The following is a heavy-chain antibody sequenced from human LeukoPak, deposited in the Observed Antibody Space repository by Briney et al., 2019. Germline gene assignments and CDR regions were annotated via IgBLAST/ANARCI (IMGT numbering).Heavy chain of an antibody. CDR3: ARDGGHSSSWG. Sequence: AGGSLRLSCTVSGFTVSSNSMSWVRQAPGKGLEWVSFIYSDNTHYSDSVKGRFTISRDNAKNSLYLQMNSLRAEDTAVYYCARDGGHSSSWGWGQGTLVTVSS. J-gene: IGHJ4*02. CDR2: IYSDNT. D-gene: IGHD6-13*01. V-gene: IGHV3-53*01. CDR1: GFTVSSNS.